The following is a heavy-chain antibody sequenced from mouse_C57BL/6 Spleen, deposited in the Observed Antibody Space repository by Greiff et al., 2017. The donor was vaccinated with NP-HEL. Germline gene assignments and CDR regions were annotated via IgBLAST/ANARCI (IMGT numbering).Heavy chain of an antibody. V-gene: IGHV5-4*01. Sequence: EVNVVESGGGLVKPGGSLKLSCAASGFTFSSYAMSWVRQTPEKRLEWVATISDGGSYTYYPDNVKGRFTISRDNAKNNLYLQMSHLKSEDTAMYYCARDDDYDGLDYWGQGTTLTVSS. CDR2: ISDGGSYT. J-gene: IGHJ2*01. CDR1: GFTFSSYA. D-gene: IGHD2-4*01. CDR3: ARDDDYDGLDY.